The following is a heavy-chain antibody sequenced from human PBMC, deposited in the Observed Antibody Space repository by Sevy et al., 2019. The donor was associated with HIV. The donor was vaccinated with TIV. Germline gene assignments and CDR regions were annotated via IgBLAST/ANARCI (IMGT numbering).Heavy chain of an antibody. CDR1: GFTFSSYA. CDR3: ARADVDRYYYYYGMDV. Sequence: GGSLRLSCAASGFTFSSYAMHWVRQAPGKGLEWVAVISYDGSKRFHATSVKGRFSISRDKSKNMVDLQMNGLRIEDTAVYYCARADVDRYYYYYGMDVWGQGTTVTVSS. V-gene: IGHV3-30*01. J-gene: IGHJ6*02. CDR2: ISYDGSKR.